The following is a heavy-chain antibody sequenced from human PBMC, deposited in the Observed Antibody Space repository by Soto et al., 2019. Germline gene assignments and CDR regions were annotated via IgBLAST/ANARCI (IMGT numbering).Heavy chain of an antibody. CDR3: ARALLLGGVVTHRIYYSYGMHV. J-gene: IGHJ6*02. V-gene: IGHV1-69*13. D-gene: IGHD3-3*01. Sequence: SGKVCGEGCESTLSSYAISWLRQARVQAHVRSGGIIPIFGTANYAQKFQGRVTITAAESTSTAYMELSSLRSEDTAVYYCARALLLGGVVTHRIYYSYGMHVWGQGTKVTVSS. CDR2: IIPIFGTA. CDR1: ESTLSSYA.